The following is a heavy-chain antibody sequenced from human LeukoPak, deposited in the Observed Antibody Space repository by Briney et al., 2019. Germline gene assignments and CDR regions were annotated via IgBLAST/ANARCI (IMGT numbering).Heavy chain of an antibody. CDR3: ARQNRRVAAIFGLDP. Sequence: SETLSLTCTVSGGSISSGSYYWSWIRQPPGKGLEWIGEINHSGSTNYNPSLKSRVTISVDTSKNQFSLKLSSVTAADTAVYYCARQNRRVAAIFGLDPWGQGTLVTVSS. CDR1: GGSISSGSYY. V-gene: IGHV4-39*01. J-gene: IGHJ5*02. D-gene: IGHD2-15*01. CDR2: INHSGST.